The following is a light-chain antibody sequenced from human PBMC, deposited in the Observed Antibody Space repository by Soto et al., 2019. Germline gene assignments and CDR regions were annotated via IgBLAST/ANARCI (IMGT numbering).Light chain of an antibody. CDR2: EVT. CDR3: SSYSTTAALLV. V-gene: IGLV2-14*01. Sequence: QSALTQPASVSGSPGQSITISCTGTFSDIGSTYNYVSWYQQLPDAAPKLVIYEVTYRPSGVSDRFSGSKSGNVASLTISGLQPEDEARYYCSSYSTTAALLVFGGGTKLTVL. CDR1: FSDIGSTYNY. J-gene: IGLJ2*01.